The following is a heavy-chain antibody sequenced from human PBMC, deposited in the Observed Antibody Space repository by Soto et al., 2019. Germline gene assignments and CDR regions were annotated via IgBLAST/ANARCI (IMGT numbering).Heavy chain of an antibody. CDR3: ETADISSSWPYYYYRDV. D-gene: IGHD6-13*01. CDR1: GYTFTSYD. J-gene: IGHJ6*03. V-gene: IGHV1-8*01. CDR2: MNPNSGNT. Sequence: GASVKVSCKASGYTFTSYDINWVRQATGQGLEWMGWMNPNSGNTGYAQKFQGRVTMTRNTSISTAYMEPSSLRSEDTAVYYCETADISSSWPYYYYRDVWGKGTTVNVSS.